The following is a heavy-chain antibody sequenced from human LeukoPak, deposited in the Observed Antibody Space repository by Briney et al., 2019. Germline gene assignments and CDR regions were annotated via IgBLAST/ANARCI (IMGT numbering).Heavy chain of an antibody. CDR3: ARGGSLIRGGIIGDY. V-gene: IGHV1-2*02. CDR2: INPNSGGT. J-gene: IGHJ4*02. D-gene: IGHD3-10*01. CDR1: VYTFTGHY. Sequence: GASVTVSCKASVYTFTGHYIHWVRQAPGQGLEWMGWINPNSGGTNYAQNFQGRVTMTRDTSISTAYVELSSLRSDDTAVYYCARGGSLIRGGIIGDYWGQGTLVTVSS.